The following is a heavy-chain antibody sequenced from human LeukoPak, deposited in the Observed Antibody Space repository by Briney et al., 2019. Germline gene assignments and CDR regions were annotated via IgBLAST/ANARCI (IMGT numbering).Heavy chain of an antibody. CDR1: GFTFSDYY. D-gene: IGHD1-26*01. CDR3: ARSLAFAFDI. Sequence: PGGSLRLSCAASGFTFSDYYMSWIRQAPGKGLEWVSYISGSSSYTNYADSVKGRFTISRENAKNSLYLQMNSLRAGDTAVYYCARSLAFAFDIWGQGTMVTVSS. J-gene: IGHJ3*02. CDR2: ISGSSSYT. V-gene: IGHV3-11*06.